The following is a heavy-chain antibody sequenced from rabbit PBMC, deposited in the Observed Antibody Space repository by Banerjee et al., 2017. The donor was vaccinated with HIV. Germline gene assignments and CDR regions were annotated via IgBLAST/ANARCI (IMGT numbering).Heavy chain of an antibody. V-gene: IGHV1S43*01. CDR3: ARDRGDGGWNFDL. J-gene: IGHJ4*01. CDR2: IVTGDGST. D-gene: IGHD5-1*01. CDR1: GFSFSSNYW. Sequence: QEQLEESGGDLVKPEGSLTLTCTASGFSFSSNYWLCWVRQAPGKGLELIGCIVTGDGSTYYASWVNGRFTISRSTSLNTVTLQMTSLTAADTATYFCARDRGDGGWNFDLWGPGTLVTVS.